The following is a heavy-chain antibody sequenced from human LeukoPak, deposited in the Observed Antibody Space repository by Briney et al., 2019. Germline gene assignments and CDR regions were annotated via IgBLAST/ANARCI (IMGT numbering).Heavy chain of an antibody. CDR2: IWYDGSNK. CDR1: GFTFSSYG. CDR3: VRGDYGDYVYYYYGMDV. Sequence: GGSLRLSCAASGFTFSSYGMHWVRQAPGKGLEWVAVIWYDGSNKYYADSVKGRFTISRDNSKNTLYLQMNSLRAEDTAVYYCVRGDYGDYVYYYYGMDVWGQGTTVTVSS. J-gene: IGHJ6*02. D-gene: IGHD4-17*01. V-gene: IGHV3-33*01.